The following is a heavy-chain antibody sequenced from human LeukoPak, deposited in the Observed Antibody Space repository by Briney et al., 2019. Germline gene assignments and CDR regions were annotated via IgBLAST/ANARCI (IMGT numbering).Heavy chain of an antibody. CDR1: GFTFSSSA. CDR2: TCGTGDIT. CDR3: AKGRSVSCYGAMDV. D-gene: IGHD2-2*01. V-gene: IGHV3-23*01. Sequence: GGSLRLSCATSGFTFSSSAMNWVRQAAGKGLEWVSSTCGTGDITYYADSVKGRFTVSRDNSNNMLYLQMNSLRADDTAIYFCAKGRSVSCYGAMDVWGQGTRSSSP. J-gene: IGHJ6*02.